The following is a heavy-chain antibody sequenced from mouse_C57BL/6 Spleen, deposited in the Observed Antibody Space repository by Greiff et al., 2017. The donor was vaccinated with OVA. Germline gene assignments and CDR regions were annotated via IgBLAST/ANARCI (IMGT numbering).Heavy chain of an antibody. J-gene: IGHJ1*03. Sequence: VQLKESGPGLVKPSQSLSLTCSVTGYSITSGYYWNWIRQFPGNKLEWMGYISYDGSNNYNPSLKNRISITRDTSKNQFFLKLNSVTTEDTATYYCARIEVVANWYFDVWGTGTTVTVSS. V-gene: IGHV3-6*01. D-gene: IGHD1-1*01. CDR1: GYSITSGYY. CDR2: ISYDGSN. CDR3: ARIEVVANWYFDV.